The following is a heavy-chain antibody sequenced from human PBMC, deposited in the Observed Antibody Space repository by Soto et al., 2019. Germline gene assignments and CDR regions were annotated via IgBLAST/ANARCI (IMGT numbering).Heavy chain of an antibody. V-gene: IGHV1-2*02. CDR1: GYTFTDYY. CDR2: INPNSGGT. D-gene: IGHD6-19*01. Sequence: ASVKVSCKASGYTFTDYYMHWVRQAPGQGLEWMGWINPNSGGTNYAQKFQGRVTMTRDTSISTAYMEVSRLRSDDTAVYYRARDKVAGDYYYCDMDVWGQGTTVTVSS. J-gene: IGHJ6*02. CDR3: ARDKVAGDYYYCDMDV.